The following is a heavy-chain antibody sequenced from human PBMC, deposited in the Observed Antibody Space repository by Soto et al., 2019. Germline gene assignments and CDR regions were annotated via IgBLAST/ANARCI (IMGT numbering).Heavy chain of an antibody. CDR3: ARRYCSSTSCYGYMDV. CDR1: GYSFTSYW. J-gene: IGHJ6*03. Sequence: GESLKISCKGSGYSFTSYWIGWVRQMHGKGLEWMGIIYPGDSDTRYSPSFQGQVTISADKSISTAYLQWSSLKASDTAMYYCARRYCSSTSCYGYMDVWGKGTTVTVSS. CDR2: IYPGDSDT. D-gene: IGHD2-2*01. V-gene: IGHV5-51*01.